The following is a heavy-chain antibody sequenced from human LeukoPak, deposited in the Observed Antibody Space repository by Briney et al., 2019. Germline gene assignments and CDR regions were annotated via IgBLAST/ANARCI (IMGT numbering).Heavy chain of an antibody. CDR2: INPSGGST. J-gene: IGHJ5*02. CDR1: GYTFTSYY. Sequence: RASVKVSCKASGYTFTSYYIHWVRQAPGQGLEWMGIINPSGGSTSYAQKFQGRVTMTRDMSTSTVYMELSSLRSEDTAVYYCAREGGIRNWFDPWGQGTLVTVSS. CDR3: AREGGIRNWFDP. V-gene: IGHV1-46*01.